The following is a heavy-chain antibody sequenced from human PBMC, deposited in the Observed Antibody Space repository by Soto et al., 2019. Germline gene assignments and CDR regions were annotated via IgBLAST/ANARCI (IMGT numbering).Heavy chain of an antibody. D-gene: IGHD2-2*01. Sequence: PSETLSLTCAVSGDSISSGGYSWSWIRQPPGKGLEWIGYIYHSGSTYYNPSLKSRVTISVDRSKNQFSLKLSSVTAADTAVYYCARASGYCSSTSCDGALYYYYGMDVWGQGTTVTVSS. CDR2: IYHSGST. CDR1: GDSISSGGYS. CDR3: ARASGYCSSTSCDGALYYYYGMDV. J-gene: IGHJ6*02. V-gene: IGHV4-30-2*01.